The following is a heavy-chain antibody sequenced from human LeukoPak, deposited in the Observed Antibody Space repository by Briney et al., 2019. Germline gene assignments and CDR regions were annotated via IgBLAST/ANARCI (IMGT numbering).Heavy chain of an antibody. CDR2: INPNSGGT. V-gene: IGHV1-2*02. CDR3: ARYVYCSSTSCYVKNAFDI. D-gene: IGHD2-2*01. CDR1: GYTFTGYY. J-gene: IGHJ3*02. Sequence: ASVKVSCKASGYTFTGYYMHWARQAPGQGLEWMGWINPNSGGTNYAQKFQGRVTMTRDTSISTAYMELSRLRSDDTAVYYCARYVYCSSTSCYVKNAFDIWGQGTMVTVSS.